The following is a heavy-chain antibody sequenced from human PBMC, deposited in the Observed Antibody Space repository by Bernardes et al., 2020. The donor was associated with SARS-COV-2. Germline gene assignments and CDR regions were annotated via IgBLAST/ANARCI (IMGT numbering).Heavy chain of an antibody. D-gene: IGHD1-26*01. CDR3: ARVVGATDTYYYYGMDV. Sequence: GGSLRLSCAASGFTFSSYSMNWVRQAPGKGLEWVSSISSSSSYIYYADSVKGRFTISRDNAKNSLYLQMNSLRAEDTAVYYCARVVGATDTYYYYGMDVWGQGTTVTVSS. CDR1: GFTFSSYS. J-gene: IGHJ6*02. V-gene: IGHV3-21*01. CDR2: ISSSSSYI.